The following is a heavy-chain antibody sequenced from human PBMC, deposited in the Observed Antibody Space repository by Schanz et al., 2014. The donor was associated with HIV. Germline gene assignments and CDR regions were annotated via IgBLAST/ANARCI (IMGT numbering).Heavy chain of an antibody. D-gene: IGHD2-2*01. V-gene: IGHV1-2*02. CDR2: MNPNSGVT. CDR1: GYTFSGSY. Sequence: QVHLVQSGAEVKKPGASVKVSCKASGYTFSGSYIHWGRQAPGQGLEWMGWMNPNSGVTEDAQKFQGRVTMTRDTSISTAYMEVSRLRSDDTAVYYCARDRGSISWMGRAFDIWGQGTMVTVSS. CDR3: ARDRGSISWMGRAFDI. J-gene: IGHJ3*02.